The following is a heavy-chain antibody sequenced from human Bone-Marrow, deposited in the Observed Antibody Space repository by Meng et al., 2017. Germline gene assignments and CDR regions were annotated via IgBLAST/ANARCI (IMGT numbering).Heavy chain of an antibody. V-gene: IGHV3-33*01. Sequence: GESLKISCAASGFTFSSYGMHWGRQAPGKGLEWVAVIWYDGSNKYYADSVKGRFTISRDNSKNTLYLQMNSLRAEDTAVYYCARGIAVAGTCWFDPWGQGTLVTVSS. J-gene: IGHJ5*02. CDR2: IWYDGSNK. CDR1: GFTFSSYG. CDR3: ARGIAVAGTCWFDP. D-gene: IGHD6-19*01.